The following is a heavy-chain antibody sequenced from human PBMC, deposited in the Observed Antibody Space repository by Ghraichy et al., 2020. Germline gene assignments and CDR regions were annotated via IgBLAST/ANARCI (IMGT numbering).Heavy chain of an antibody. CDR1: GFTFSSYS. CDR3: ARDSVIAVAGKGAYYFDY. V-gene: IGHV3-48*01. D-gene: IGHD6-19*01. J-gene: IGHJ4*02. CDR2: ISSSSSTI. Sequence: GESLNISCAASGFTFSSYSMNWVRQAPGKGLEWVSYISSSSSTIYYADSVKGRFTISRDNAKNSLYLQMNSLRAEDTAVYYCARDSVIAVAGKGAYYFDYWGQGTLVTVSS.